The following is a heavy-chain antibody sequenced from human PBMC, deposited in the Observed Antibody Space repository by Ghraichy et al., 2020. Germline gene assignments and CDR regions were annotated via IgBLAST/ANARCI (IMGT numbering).Heavy chain of an antibody. CDR1: GFTFSSYD. J-gene: IGHJ4*02. Sequence: GGSLRLSCAASGFTFSSYDMHWVRQATGKGLEWVSAIGTAGDTYYPGSVKGRFTISRENAKNSLYLQMNSLRAGDTAVYYCARGLYYGSGSSPLDYWGQGTLVTVSS. CDR2: IGTAGDT. D-gene: IGHD3-10*01. V-gene: IGHV3-13*01. CDR3: ARGLYYGSGSSPLDY.